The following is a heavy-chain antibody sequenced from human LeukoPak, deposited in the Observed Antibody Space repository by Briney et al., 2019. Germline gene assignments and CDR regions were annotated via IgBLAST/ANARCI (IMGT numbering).Heavy chain of an antibody. CDR3: ARGVANYYHISGYQK. Sequence: GGSLRLSCAASGFTFSDYYMSWNRQAPGKGLERVSYISSSGSAIYYADPVKGRFTISRDNAKNSLYLQMNSLRAEDTTVYYCARGVANYYHISGYQKWGQGTLVTVSS. CDR1: GFTFSDYY. J-gene: IGHJ4*02. D-gene: IGHD3-22*01. CDR2: ISSSGSAI. V-gene: IGHV3-11*01.